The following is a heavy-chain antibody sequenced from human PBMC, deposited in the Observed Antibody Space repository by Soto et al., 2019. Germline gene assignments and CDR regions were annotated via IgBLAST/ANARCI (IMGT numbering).Heavy chain of an antibody. V-gene: IGHV4-59*01. CDR2: IHYSGNT. Sequence: QVQLQESGPGLVRPSETLSLTCSVSGGSTSSYFWSWIRQPPGKGLEWIGYIHYSGNTDYNPSLNSRVTISIDTSRNLISLKLTSVTAADTAVYFCARAGRLTSSWQPENWLDPWGQGTLVTVSS. CDR3: ARAGRLTSSWQPENWLDP. CDR1: GGSTSSYF. D-gene: IGHD6-13*01. J-gene: IGHJ5*02.